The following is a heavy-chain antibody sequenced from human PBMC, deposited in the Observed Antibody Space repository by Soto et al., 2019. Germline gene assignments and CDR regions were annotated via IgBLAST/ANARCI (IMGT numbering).Heavy chain of an antibody. J-gene: IGHJ5*02. CDR2: IYWDDDK. V-gene: IGHV2-5*02. CDR1: GFSLSTSGVG. Sequence: SGPTLVNPTQTLTLTCTFSGFSLSTSGVGVGWIRQPPGKALEWLAVIYWDDDKRYSPSLKSRLTITRDTSKNQVVLTMTNMDPVDTATYYCARRSVDYSNYLFNWFDPWGQGTLVTVS. CDR3: ARRSVDYSNYLFNWFDP. D-gene: IGHD4-4*01.